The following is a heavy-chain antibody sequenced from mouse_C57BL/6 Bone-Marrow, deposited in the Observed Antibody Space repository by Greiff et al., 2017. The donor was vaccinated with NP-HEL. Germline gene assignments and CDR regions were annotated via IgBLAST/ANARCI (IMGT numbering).Heavy chain of an antibody. CDR1: GYSITSGYY. V-gene: IGHV3-6*01. J-gene: IGHJ1*03. Sequence: DVKLVESGPGLVKPSQSLSLTCSVTGYSITSGYYWNWIRQFPGNKLEWMGYISYDGSNNYNPSLKNRISITRDTSKNQFFLKLNSVTTEDTATYYCARDPSYYYGSRYWYFDVWGTGTTVTVSS. CDR3: ARDPSYYYGSRYWYFDV. D-gene: IGHD1-1*01. CDR2: ISYDGSN.